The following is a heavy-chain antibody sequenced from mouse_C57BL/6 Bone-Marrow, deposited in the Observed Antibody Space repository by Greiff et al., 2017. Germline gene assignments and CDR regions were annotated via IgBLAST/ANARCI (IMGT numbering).Heavy chain of an antibody. V-gene: IGHV1-69*01. CDR1: GYTFTSYW. J-gene: IGHJ4*01. Sequence: QVQLQQPGAELVMPGASVKLSCKASGYTFTSYWMHWVKQRPGQGLEWIGAIDPSDSYTNYNQKFKGKSTLTVDKSSSTAYMQLSSLTSEDSAVYYCGIPSYYAMDYWGQGTSVTVSS. CDR2: IDPSDSYT. CDR3: GIPSYYAMDY.